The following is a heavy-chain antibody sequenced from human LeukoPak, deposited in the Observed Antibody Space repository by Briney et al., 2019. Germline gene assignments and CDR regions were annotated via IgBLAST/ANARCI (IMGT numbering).Heavy chain of an antibody. Sequence: SETLSLTCTVSGGSISSYYWSWIRQPPGKGLEWIGSIYHSGSTYYNPSLKSRVTISVDTSKNQFSLKLSSVTAADTAVYYCARDRHYYDSSGYYSGFDYWGQGTLVTVSS. J-gene: IGHJ4*02. CDR1: GGSISSYY. CDR2: IYHSGST. V-gene: IGHV4-38-2*02. D-gene: IGHD3-22*01. CDR3: ARDRHYYDSSGYYSGFDY.